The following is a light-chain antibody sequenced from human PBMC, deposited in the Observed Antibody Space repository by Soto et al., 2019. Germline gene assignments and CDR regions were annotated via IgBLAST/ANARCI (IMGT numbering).Light chain of an antibody. J-gene: IGLJ1*01. V-gene: IGLV2-14*01. CDR2: DVS. CDR1: SSDVGGYNY. CDR3: SSYTSSIFYV. Sequence: QSVLTQPASVSGSPGQSITISCTGTSSDVGGYNYVSWYQQHPGKAPKLMIYDVSKRPSGVSKRFSGSKSGNTASLTISGLQAEEEADYYCSSYTSSIFYVFGTGTKVTVL.